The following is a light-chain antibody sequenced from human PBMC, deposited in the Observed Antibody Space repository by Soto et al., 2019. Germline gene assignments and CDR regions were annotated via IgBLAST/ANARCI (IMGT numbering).Light chain of an antibody. V-gene: IGKV3-11*01. Sequence: IVLTQSPATLSLSPGTGATLSCRASQIVTSSVAWYQQRPGQAPRLLIYDTFSRATGIPARFSAKGAGTDFTLTISSLEPEDSAVYFCQLRSDWPPTYTFGQGTRLEIK. J-gene: IGKJ5*01. CDR1: QIVTSS. CDR2: DTF. CDR3: QLRSDWPPTYT.